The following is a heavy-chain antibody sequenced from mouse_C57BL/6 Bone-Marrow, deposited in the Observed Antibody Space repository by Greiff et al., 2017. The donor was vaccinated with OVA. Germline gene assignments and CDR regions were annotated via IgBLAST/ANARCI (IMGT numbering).Heavy chain of an antibody. CDR1: GYTFTSYG. Sequence: VQLKESGAELARPGASVKLSCKASGYTFTSYGISWVKQRTGQGLEWIGEIYPRSGNTYYNEKFKGKATLTADKSSSTAYMELRSLTSEDSAVYFCARSGWLLRGYAMDYWGQGTSVTVSS. CDR2: IYPRSGNT. V-gene: IGHV1-81*01. J-gene: IGHJ4*01. CDR3: ARSGWLLRGYAMDY. D-gene: IGHD2-3*01.